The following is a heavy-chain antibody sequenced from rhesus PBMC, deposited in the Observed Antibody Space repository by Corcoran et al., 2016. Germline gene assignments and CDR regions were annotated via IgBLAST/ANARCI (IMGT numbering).Heavy chain of an antibody. J-gene: IGHJ5-1*01. CDR3: ASTSARFDV. CDR2: FYGFGGAT. CDR1: GGPISDEYY. Sequence: QVQLQESGPGLGKPSETLSLTCAVSGGPISDEYYWTWIRQPPGKELEWIGTFYGFGGATNYHPSLKNRVTFSIDTSKNHFSLKLSSVTAADTAVYYCASTSARFDVWGAGVLVTVSS. V-gene: IGHV4-106*01.